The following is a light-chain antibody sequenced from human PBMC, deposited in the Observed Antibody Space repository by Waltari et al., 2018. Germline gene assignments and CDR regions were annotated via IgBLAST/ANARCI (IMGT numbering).Light chain of an antibody. CDR3: AAWDVRLNAVV. V-gene: IGLV1-44*01. Sequence: QSVLTQPPSASGTPGQTVTISCSGSNSNIGSKPVSWYQQLPGSAPKLLIYSTDRRPSGVPDRFSGSKSGTSASLAITGLQSEDEADYHCAAWDVRLNAVVFGGGTKLTVL. CDR2: STD. J-gene: IGLJ2*01. CDR1: NSNIGSKP.